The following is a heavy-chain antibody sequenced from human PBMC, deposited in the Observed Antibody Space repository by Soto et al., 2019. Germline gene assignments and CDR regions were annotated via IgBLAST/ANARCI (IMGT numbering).Heavy chain of an antibody. V-gene: IGHV3-23*01. D-gene: IGHD3-3*01. CDR3: AKDSVTVYGVVITFDS. Sequence: EVMLSESGGEMVQPGGSLRLACAASGFTFSGYAMSWVRQVPGKGLQWVASISGSGYQTYYADSVKGRFTISRDNDRNSLFLQLNSLRAEDTAVYYCAKDSVTVYGVVITFDSWGQGTPVTVS. CDR2: ISGSGYQT. J-gene: IGHJ4*02. CDR1: GFTFSGYA.